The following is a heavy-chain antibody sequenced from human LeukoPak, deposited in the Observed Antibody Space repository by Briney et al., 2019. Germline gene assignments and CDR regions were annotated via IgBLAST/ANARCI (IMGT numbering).Heavy chain of an antibody. CDR1: GYTFTGYY. CDR3: AREGIAAAGTDWFDP. D-gene: IGHD6-13*01. CDR2: INPNSGGT. J-gene: IGHJ5*02. Sequence: ASVKVSCKASGYTFTGYYMHWVRQAPGQGLEWMGRINPNSGGTNYAQKFQGRVTMTRDTSISTAYMELSRLRSDDTAVYYCAREGIAAAGTDWFDPWGQGTLVTVS. V-gene: IGHV1-2*06.